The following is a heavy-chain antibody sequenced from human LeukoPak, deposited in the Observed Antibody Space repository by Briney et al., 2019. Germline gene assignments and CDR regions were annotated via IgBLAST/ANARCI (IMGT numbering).Heavy chain of an antibody. Sequence: KTSETLSLTCSVSGGSISSHYWSWIRQPPGKGLEWIGYTYYSGSTKYNPSLKSRVTISVDTSKNQFSLKLSSVTAADTAVYYCARGGTTVTPGLLWFDPWGQGTLVTVSS. CDR2: TYYSGST. D-gene: IGHD4-17*01. V-gene: IGHV4-59*11. CDR3: ARGGTTVTPGLLWFDP. CDR1: GGSISSHY. J-gene: IGHJ5*02.